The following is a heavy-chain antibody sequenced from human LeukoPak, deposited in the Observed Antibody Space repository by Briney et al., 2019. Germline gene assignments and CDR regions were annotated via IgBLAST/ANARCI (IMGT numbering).Heavy chain of an antibody. CDR3: ARTNDYGDYGPLGY. D-gene: IGHD4-17*01. Sequence: NTSETLSLTCTVSGGSISSGGYYWSWIRQHPGKGLVWIGYIYYSGSTYYNPSLKSRVTISVDTSKNQFSLKLSSVTAADTAVYYCARTNDYGDYGPLGYWGQGTLVTVSS. V-gene: IGHV4-31*03. CDR2: IYYSGST. CDR1: GGSISSGGYY. J-gene: IGHJ4*02.